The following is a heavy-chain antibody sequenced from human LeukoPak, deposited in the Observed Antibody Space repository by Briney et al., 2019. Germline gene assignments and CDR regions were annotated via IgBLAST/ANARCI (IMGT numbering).Heavy chain of an antibody. CDR2: IKHDGSET. CDR3: ARDPPAPGGCFDP. Sequence: GASLRLSCAGSGGTFSHHWMSWVRQAPGKGLEWVANIKHDGSETYYVDSVRGRFTVSRDNAKTSPYLQVDSLRAADTAVYFCARDPPAPGGCFDPWGQGTLVTVSS. V-gene: IGHV3-7*01. CDR1: GGTFSHHW. D-gene: IGHD2-2*01. J-gene: IGHJ5*02.